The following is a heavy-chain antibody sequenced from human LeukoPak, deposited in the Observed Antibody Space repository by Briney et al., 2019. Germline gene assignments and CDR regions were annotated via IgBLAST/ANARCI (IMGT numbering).Heavy chain of an antibody. D-gene: IGHD1-1*01. CDR1: GFTVSRNY. Sequence: GGSLRLSCAASGFTVSRNYMTWVRQAPGKGLEWVSVIYRGGSTYYADSVKGRFTISRDNSKNTLYPQMNSLRAEDTAVYYCARAGPTGTNDAFDIWGQGTMVTVS. CDR2: IYRGGST. CDR3: ARAGPTGTNDAFDI. V-gene: IGHV3-53*01. J-gene: IGHJ3*02.